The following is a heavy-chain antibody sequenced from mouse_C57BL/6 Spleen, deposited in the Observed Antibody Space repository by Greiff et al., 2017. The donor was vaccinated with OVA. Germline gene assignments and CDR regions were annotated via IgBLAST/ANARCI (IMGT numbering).Heavy chain of an antibody. CDR2: IDPNSGGT. Sequence: QQSCKASGYTFTSYWMHWVKQRPGRGLEWIGRIDPNSGGTKYNEKFKSKATLTVDKPSSTAYMQLSSLTSEDSAVYYCARRGPGDYGSSYGYFDVWGTGTTVTVSS. CDR1: GYTFTSYW. CDR3: ARRGPGDYGSSYGYFDV. J-gene: IGHJ1*03. V-gene: IGHV1-72*01. D-gene: IGHD1-1*01.